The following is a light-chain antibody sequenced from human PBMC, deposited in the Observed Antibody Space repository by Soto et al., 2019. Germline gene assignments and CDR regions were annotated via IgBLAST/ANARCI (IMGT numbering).Light chain of an antibody. V-gene: IGKV3-20*01. CDR1: QSVSSSY. CDR2: GAS. Sequence: EIVLTQSPGTLSLSPGERATLSGRASQSVSSSYLAWYQQKPGQAPRLLIYGASSRATGIPARFSGSGSGTDFTLTISRLEPEDFAVYYGQQYGSSPETFGQGTKVEIK. CDR3: QQYGSSPET. J-gene: IGKJ1*01.